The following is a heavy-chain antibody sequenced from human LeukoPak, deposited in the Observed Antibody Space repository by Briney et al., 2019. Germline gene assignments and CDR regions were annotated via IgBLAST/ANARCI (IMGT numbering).Heavy chain of an antibody. Sequence: ASVKLSCKASGYTFTSYGISWVRQAPGQGLEWMGWISAYNGNTNYAQKLQGRVTMTTDTSTSTAYMELRSLRSDDTAVYYCARSEAYYDFWSGYYLFDYWGQGTLVTVSS. CDR3: ARSEAYYDFWSGYYLFDY. CDR2: ISAYNGNT. J-gene: IGHJ4*02. D-gene: IGHD3-3*01. CDR1: GYTFTSYG. V-gene: IGHV1-18*01.